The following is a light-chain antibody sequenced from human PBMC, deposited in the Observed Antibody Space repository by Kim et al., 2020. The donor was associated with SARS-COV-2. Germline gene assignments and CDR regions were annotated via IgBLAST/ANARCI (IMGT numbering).Light chain of an antibody. CDR1: SSDIGSYNY. CDR3: GSYTSSSTYV. J-gene: IGLJ1*01. CDR2: DVS. Sequence: GQSITISCAGTSSDIGSYNYVSWYQQHPGKAPKLMIYDVSKRPSGVSNRFSGSKSGNTASLTISGIQAEDEADYYCGSYTSSSTYVFATGTKVTVL. V-gene: IGLV2-14*03.